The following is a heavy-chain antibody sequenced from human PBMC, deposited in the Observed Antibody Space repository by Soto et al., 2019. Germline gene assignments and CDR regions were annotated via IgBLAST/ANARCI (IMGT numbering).Heavy chain of an antibody. Sequence: QVQLVQSGAEVKKPGASVKISCKASGYTFTRYTMNWVRQAPGQRLEWMGWINPDNGNTKSSQKFQDRVIITRDTPASTAYKDLSRLRSEDTAVYYCARGIATGQLDPWGQGTLVTVSS. J-gene: IGHJ5*02. CDR3: ARGIATGQLDP. CDR2: INPDNGNT. CDR1: GYTFTRYT. D-gene: IGHD2-15*01. V-gene: IGHV1-3*01.